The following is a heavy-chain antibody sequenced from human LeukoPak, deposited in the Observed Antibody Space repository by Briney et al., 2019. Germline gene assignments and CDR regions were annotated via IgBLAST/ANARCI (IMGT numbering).Heavy chain of an antibody. V-gene: IGHV3-74*01. CDR3: AKDSWYADY. CDR2: INTDGSST. J-gene: IGHJ4*02. CDR1: GFTFSSYW. Sequence: GGSLRLSCAAAGFTFSSYWMHWVRHAPGKGLVWVSRINTDGSSTIYADSVKGRFTISRDNSKNTLYLQMNSLRAEDTAVYYCAKDSWYADYWGQGTLVTVSS. D-gene: IGHD6-13*01.